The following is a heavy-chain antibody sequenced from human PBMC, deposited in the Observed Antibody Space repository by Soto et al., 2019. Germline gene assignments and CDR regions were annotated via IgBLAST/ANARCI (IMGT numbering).Heavy chain of an antibody. D-gene: IGHD1-1*01. CDR1: GFTFSSYA. V-gene: IGHV3-21*01. CDR3: ARDPPTQLGPYYFDY. CDR2: ISSSSSYI. Sequence: PGGSLRLSCAASGFTFSSYAMSWVRQAPGKGLEWVSSISSSSSYIYYADSVKGRFTISRDNAKNSLYLQMNSLRAEDTAVYYCARDPPTQLGPYYFDYWGQGTLVTVSS. J-gene: IGHJ4*02.